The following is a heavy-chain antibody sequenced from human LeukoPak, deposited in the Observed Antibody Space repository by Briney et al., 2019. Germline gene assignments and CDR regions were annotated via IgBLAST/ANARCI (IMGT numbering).Heavy chain of an antibody. J-gene: IGHJ4*02. D-gene: IGHD2-21*02. V-gene: IGHV4-39*07. Sequence: PSETLSLTCTVSGGSISSSSYYWGWIRQPPGKGLEWIGSIYYSGSTYYNPSLKSRVTISVDTSKNQFSLKLNSVTAADTALYYCARLGRPRVYCGADCYIDYWGQGTLVTVSS. CDR3: ARLGRPRVYCGADCYIDY. CDR2: IYYSGST. CDR1: GGSISSSSYY.